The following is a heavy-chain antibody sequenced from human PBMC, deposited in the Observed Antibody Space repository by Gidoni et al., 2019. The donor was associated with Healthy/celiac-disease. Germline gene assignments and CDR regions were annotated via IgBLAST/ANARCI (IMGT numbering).Heavy chain of an antibody. CDR2: INPRGGST. Sequence: VQLVQSGAEVKKPGASVKVSCKASGYTFTSSYMHWVRQAPGQGLEWMGIINPRGGSTSYAQKFQGRVTMTRDTYTSKVYMELSSLRSEDTAVYYCARGRRGFGEKNYFDYWGQGTLVTVSS. V-gene: IGHV1-46*03. CDR3: ARGRRGFGEKNYFDY. D-gene: IGHD3-10*01. CDR1: GYTFTSSY. J-gene: IGHJ4*02.